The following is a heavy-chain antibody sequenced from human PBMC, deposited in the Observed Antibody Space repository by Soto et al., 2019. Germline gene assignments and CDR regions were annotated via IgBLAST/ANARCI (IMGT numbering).Heavy chain of an antibody. D-gene: IGHD5-12*01. Sequence: QVQLVESGGGVVQPGRSLTLSCAASGFTFSGYGMHWVRQAPGKGLEGVAIISYDGSNKYYADSVKGRLTTTRDNSKNSLYLEMNSLRIEDTAVYYCANAEGSGYSGLWGQGTLVTVSS. V-gene: IGHV3-30*18. CDR2: ISYDGSNK. CDR3: ANAEGSGYSGL. CDR1: GFTFSGYG. J-gene: IGHJ4*02.